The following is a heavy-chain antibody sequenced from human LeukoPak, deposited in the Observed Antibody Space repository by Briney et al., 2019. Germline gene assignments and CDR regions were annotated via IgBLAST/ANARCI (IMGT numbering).Heavy chain of an antibody. D-gene: IGHD1-26*01. V-gene: IGHV3-21*01. CDR1: GFTFSSYT. Sequence: SGGSLRLSCTASGFTFSSYTMNWVRQAPGKGLEWISSITSNSKYIFYADSLKGRFTISRDNAKNSLYLQMNSLRAEDTAVYYCARDITVGANIDALDIWGQGTMVTVSS. CDR2: ITSNSKYI. J-gene: IGHJ3*02. CDR3: ARDITVGANIDALDI.